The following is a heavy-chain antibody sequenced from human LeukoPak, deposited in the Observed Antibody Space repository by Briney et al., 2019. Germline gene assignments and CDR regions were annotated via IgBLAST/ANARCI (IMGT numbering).Heavy chain of an antibody. CDR3: ARRIAGDGSHAFDI. CDR2: TRISDNNM. V-gene: IGHV3-11*01. D-gene: IGHD6-19*01. Sequence: GGSLRLSCAASGFTFSDYNMGWMRQAPGKGLEWVSYTRISDNNMFYADSVKGRFTISRDNAKYSVYLQMNSLRAEDTAVYYCARRIAGDGSHAFDIWGQGTMVTVSS. CDR1: GFTFSDYN. J-gene: IGHJ3*02.